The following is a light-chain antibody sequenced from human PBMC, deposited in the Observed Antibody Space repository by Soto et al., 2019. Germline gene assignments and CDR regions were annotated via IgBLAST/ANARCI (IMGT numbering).Light chain of an antibody. CDR1: SSDFGSNT. Sequence: QSVLTQPPSASGTPGQRVTISCSGSSSDFGSNTVHWYQRLPGTAPKLLIYNNDQRPSGVPDRFSGSKSGTSASLAISGLQSEDEADYYCAAYDASLKSFVFGSGTKLTVL. CDR2: NND. J-gene: IGLJ1*01. V-gene: IGLV1-44*01. CDR3: AAYDASLKSFV.